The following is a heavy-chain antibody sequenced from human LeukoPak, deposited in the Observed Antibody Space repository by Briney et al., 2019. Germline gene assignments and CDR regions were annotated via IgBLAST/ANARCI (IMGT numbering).Heavy chain of an antibody. J-gene: IGHJ4*02. CDR2: IDTGNSNT. V-gene: IGHV1-3*04. CDR3: ARAGTGYSYGFGPLWDY. D-gene: IGHD5-18*01. CDR1: GYTFTT. Sequence: ASVKVSCKASGYTFTTLHWVRQAPGQRLEWMGWIDTGNSNTKYSQKLQGRVTITRDTSASTAYMGLSRLRSEDTAVYYCARAGTGYSYGFGPLWDYWGQGTLVTVSS.